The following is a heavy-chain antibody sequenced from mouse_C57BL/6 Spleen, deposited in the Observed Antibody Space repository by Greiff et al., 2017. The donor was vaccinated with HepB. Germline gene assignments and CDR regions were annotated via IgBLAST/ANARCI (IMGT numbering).Heavy chain of an antibody. Sequence: EVQLQQSGPELVKPGASVKMSCKASGYTFTDYNMHWVKQSHGKSLEWLGYINPNNGGTSYNQKFKGKATLTVNKSSSTAYMELRSLTSEDSAVYYCARDYYDYAYFDYWGQGTTLTVSS. CDR1: GYTFTDYN. V-gene: IGHV1-22*01. CDR2: INPNNGGT. CDR3: ARDYYDYAYFDY. J-gene: IGHJ2*01. D-gene: IGHD2-4*01.